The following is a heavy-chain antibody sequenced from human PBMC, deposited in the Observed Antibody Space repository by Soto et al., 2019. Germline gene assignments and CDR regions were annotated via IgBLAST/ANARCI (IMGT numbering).Heavy chain of an antibody. J-gene: IGHJ3*02. CDR3: ARCWYYYDSSGYFSGDAFDI. CDR1: GFTFSSYW. Sequence: EVQLVESGGGLVQPGGSLRLSCEASGFTFSSYWMHWVRQGPGKELVWVSRISSDGSSTNYADSVKGRFTISRDNAKNTLYLQMNSLRAEDTAVYYCARCWYYYDSSGYFSGDAFDIWGHGTMVTVSS. V-gene: IGHV3-74*01. CDR2: ISSDGSST. D-gene: IGHD3-22*01.